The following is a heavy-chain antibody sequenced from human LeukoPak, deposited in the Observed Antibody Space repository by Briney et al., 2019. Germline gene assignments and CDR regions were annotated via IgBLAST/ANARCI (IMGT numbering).Heavy chain of an antibody. CDR1: GYRFTSYW. CDR3: ARQEYCSGGSCYTWFDP. J-gene: IGHJ5*02. Sequence: KYGESLKISCKGSGYRFTSYWIGWVRQMPGKSLEWMGIIYPGDSDTRYSPSFQGQVTISADKSISTAYLQWSSLKASDTAMYYCARQEYCSGGSCYTWFDPWGQGTLVTVSS. CDR2: IYPGDSDT. D-gene: IGHD2-15*01. V-gene: IGHV5-51*01.